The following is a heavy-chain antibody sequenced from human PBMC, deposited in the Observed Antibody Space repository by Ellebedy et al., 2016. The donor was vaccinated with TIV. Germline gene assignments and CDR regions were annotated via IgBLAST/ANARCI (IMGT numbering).Heavy chain of an antibody. V-gene: IGHV3-21*06. CDR2: ISSVSTHT. CDR3: TRDLIDYYDSVPYYYFDS. J-gene: IGHJ4*02. Sequence: PGGSLRLSCSASIFGFSSYSMNWVRQAPGRGLEWVSSISSVSTHTDYVDSVNGRFTVSRDNAKNSLYLQMNNLRPDDTAVYYCTRDLIDYYDSVPYYYFDSWGPGTLVTVSS. D-gene: IGHD3-22*01. CDR1: IFGFSSYS.